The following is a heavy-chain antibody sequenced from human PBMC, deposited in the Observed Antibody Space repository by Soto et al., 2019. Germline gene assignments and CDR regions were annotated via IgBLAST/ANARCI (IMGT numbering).Heavy chain of an antibody. V-gene: IGHV3-53*02. CDR2: IYSGGST. CDR3: ARELEGGSVDY. Sequence: EVQLVETGGGLIQPGGSLRLSCAASGFTVSSNYMSWVRQAPGKGLEWVSVIYSGGSTYYADSVKGRFTISRDNSKNTLYLQMNSLRAEDTAVDYCARELEGGSVDYWGQGTLVTVSS. D-gene: IGHD3-16*01. CDR1: GFTVSSNY. J-gene: IGHJ4*02.